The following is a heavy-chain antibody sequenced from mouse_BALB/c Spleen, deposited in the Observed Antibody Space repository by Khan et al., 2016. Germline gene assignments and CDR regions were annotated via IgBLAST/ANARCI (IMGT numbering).Heavy chain of an antibody. CDR3: AVIHYYGYFDY. Sequence: EVQLQESGPGLVKPSQSLSLTCTVTGYSITSDYTWNWIRQFPGNKLEWMGFISYSGSSSYNPSLKSRISITRDTSKNQFFLQLNSVTTEDRATYFCAVIHYYGYFDYWGQGTTLTVSS. V-gene: IGHV3-2*02. D-gene: IGHD1-2*01. CDR1: GYSITSDYT. J-gene: IGHJ2*01. CDR2: ISYSGSS.